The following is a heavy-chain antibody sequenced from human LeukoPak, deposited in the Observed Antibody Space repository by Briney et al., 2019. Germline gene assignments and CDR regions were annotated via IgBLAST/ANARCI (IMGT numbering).Heavy chain of an antibody. CDR3: ARDFSSGSYYGDYFFDY. V-gene: IGHV3-21*01. CDR1: GFTFSSYT. Sequence: GGSLRLSCAASGFTFSSYTMNWVRQAPGKGLEWVSSITDSSSSRYYADSVRGRFTISRDNAKNSLYLQMNSLRAEDTDVYYCARDFSSGSYYGDYFFDYWGQGTLVTVSS. CDR2: ITDSSSSR. J-gene: IGHJ4*02. D-gene: IGHD1-26*01.